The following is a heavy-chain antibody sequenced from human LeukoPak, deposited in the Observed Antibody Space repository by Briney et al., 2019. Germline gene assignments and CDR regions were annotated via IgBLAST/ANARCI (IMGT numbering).Heavy chain of an antibody. CDR2: IYYSGST. CDR1: GGSISSYY. V-gene: IGHV4-59*12. CDR3: ARVENYYGSGSYPWFDP. D-gene: IGHD3-10*01. J-gene: IGHJ5*02. Sequence: SETLSLTCTVSGGSISSYYWGWIRQPPGKGLEWIGYIYYSGSTNYNPSLKSRVTISVDTSKNQFSLKLSSVTAADTAVYYCARVENYYGSGSYPWFDPWGQGTLVTVSS.